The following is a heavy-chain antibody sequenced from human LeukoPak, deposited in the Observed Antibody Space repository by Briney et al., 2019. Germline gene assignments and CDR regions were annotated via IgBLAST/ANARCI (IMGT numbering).Heavy chain of an antibody. J-gene: IGHJ5*02. CDR3: AKDPYRYGDYVGGFDP. CDR2: ISGSGGST. Sequence: GGSLRLSCAASGFTVSSNYMSWVRQAPGKGLEWVSAISGSGGSTYYADSVKGRFTISRDNSKNTLYLQMNSLRAEDTAVYYCAKDPYRYGDYVGGFDPWGQGTLVTVSS. CDR1: GFTVSSNY. V-gene: IGHV3-23*01. D-gene: IGHD4-17*01.